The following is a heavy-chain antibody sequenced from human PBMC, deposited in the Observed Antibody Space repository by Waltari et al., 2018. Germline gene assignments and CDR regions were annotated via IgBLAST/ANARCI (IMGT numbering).Heavy chain of an antibody. D-gene: IGHD2-2*01. V-gene: IGHV4-38-2*02. CDR2: ICHREGT. CDR3: ARDRDIVVVPDAFAI. Sequence: QVQLQESGPGLVKPSETLSLTCAVSGYSISSGYYWGWIRQPPGKGLEWTGSICHREGTCYNPSLKSLVTITVETSKTQFSLKLSSVTAADTAVYYCARDRDIVVVPDAFAIWGHGTMVTVSS. J-gene: IGHJ3*02. CDR1: GYSISSGYY.